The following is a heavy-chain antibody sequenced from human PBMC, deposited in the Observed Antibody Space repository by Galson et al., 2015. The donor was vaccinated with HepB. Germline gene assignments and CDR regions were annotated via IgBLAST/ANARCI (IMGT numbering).Heavy chain of an antibody. CDR3: ARTYSGSYYTPPQH. Sequence: SVKVSCKASGYTFTSYAINWVRQATGQGLEWMGWMNPNSGNTGYAQKFQGRVTMTRNTTISTAYMELSSLRAEDTAVYYCARTYSGSYYTPPQHWGQGTLVTVSS. V-gene: IGHV1-8*01. D-gene: IGHD1-26*01. CDR2: MNPNSGNT. CDR1: GYTFTSYA. J-gene: IGHJ1*01.